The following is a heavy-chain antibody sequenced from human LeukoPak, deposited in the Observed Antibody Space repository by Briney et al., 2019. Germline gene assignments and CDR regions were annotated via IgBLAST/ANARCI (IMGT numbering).Heavy chain of an antibody. CDR2: IYYSGST. Sequence: PSETMSLTCTVSGGSISSYYWSWIRQPPGKGLEWIGYIYYSGSTNYNPSLKSRVTISVDTSKNQFSLKLSSVTAADTAVYYCARVPTYYYDSSDPWFDPWGQGTLVTVSS. CDR1: GGSISSYY. CDR3: ARVPTYYYDSSDPWFDP. D-gene: IGHD3-22*01. J-gene: IGHJ5*02. V-gene: IGHV4-59*01.